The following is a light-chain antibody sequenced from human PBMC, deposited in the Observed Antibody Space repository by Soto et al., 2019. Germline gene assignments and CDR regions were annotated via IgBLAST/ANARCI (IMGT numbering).Light chain of an antibody. CDR2: DVS. J-gene: IGLJ2*01. CDR1: NSDVGGSNY. Sequence: QSALTQPASVSGSPGQSITISCSGTNSDVGGSNYVSWYQQHPGEAPTLMIYDVSNRPSGVSNRFSGSKSGNTASLTISGVHATDDDDYFCCSSTSTSPGVVFGGGTQLTVL. CDR3: CSSTSTSPGVV. V-gene: IGLV2-14*03.